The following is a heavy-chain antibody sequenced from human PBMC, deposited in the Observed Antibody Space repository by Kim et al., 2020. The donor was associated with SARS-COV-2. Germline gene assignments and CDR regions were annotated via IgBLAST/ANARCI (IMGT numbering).Heavy chain of an antibody. CDR3: ARVLRPPAPGFGAFDI. D-gene: IGHD3-10*01. CDR2: IYYSGST. Sequence: SETLSLTCTVSGGSISSYYWSWIRQPPGKGLEWIGYIYYSGSTNYNPSLKSRVTISVDTSKNQFSLKLSSVTAADTAVYYCARVLRPPAPGFGAFDIWGQGTMVTVSS. V-gene: IGHV4-59*01. J-gene: IGHJ3*02. CDR1: GGSISSYY.